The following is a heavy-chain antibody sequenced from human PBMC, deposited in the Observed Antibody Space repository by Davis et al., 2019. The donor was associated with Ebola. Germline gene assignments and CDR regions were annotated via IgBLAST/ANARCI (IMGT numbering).Heavy chain of an antibody. J-gene: IGHJ6*02. CDR1: GYTFTGYY. V-gene: IGHV1-69*06. CDR3: ARDRYSSGWTYYYYGMDV. CDR2: IIPIFGTA. D-gene: IGHD6-19*01. Sequence: SVKVSCKASGYTFTGYYMHWVRQAPGQGLEWMGGIIPIFGTANYAQKFQGRVTITADKSTSTAYMELSSLRSEDTAVYYCARDRYSSGWTYYYYGMDVWGQGTTVTVSS.